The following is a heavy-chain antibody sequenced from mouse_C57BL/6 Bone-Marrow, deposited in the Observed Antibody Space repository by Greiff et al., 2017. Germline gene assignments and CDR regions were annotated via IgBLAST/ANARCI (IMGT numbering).Heavy chain of an antibody. Sequence: EVKLVESGGDLVKPGGSLKLSCAASGFTFSSYGMSWVRQTPDKRLEWVATISSGGSYTYYPDSVKGRFTISRDNAKNTLYLLMSSLKSEDTAVYYCSRWMMVKYYFDYWGQGTTLTVSS. D-gene: IGHD2-3*01. CDR3: SRWMMVKYYFDY. J-gene: IGHJ2*01. V-gene: IGHV5-6*02. CDR1: GFTFSSYG. CDR2: ISSGGSYT.